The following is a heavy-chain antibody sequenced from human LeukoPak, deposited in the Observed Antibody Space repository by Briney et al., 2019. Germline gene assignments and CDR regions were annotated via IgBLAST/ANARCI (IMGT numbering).Heavy chain of an antibody. CDR2: INSDGGST. V-gene: IGHV3-74*01. CDR3: GRGGLTGQMAAFDY. D-gene: IGHD3-9*01. Sequence: PGGSLRLSCAASGFTVRSYWMHWVRQAPGKGLEWVSRINSDGGSTTYADSVKGRFTISRDNAKNTMYLQMSSLRADDSAVYYCGRGGLTGQMAAFDYWGQGALVTVST. J-gene: IGHJ4*02. CDR1: GFTVRSYW.